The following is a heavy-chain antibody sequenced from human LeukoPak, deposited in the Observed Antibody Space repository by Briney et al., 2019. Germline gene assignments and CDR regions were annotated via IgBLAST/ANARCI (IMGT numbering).Heavy chain of an antibody. V-gene: IGHV3-64*01. CDR1: GSTFSSYA. D-gene: IGHD4-17*01. CDR2: ISSNGGST. CDR3: ATLTVTTF. Sequence: GGSLRLSCAASGSTFSSYAMHWVRQAPGKGLEYVSAISSNGGSTYYANSVKGRFTISRDNSKNTLYLQMGSLRAEDMAVYYCATLTVTTFWGQGTLVTVSS. J-gene: IGHJ4*02.